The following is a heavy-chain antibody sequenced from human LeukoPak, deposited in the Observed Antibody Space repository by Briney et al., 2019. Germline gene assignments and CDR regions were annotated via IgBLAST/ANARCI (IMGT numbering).Heavy chain of an antibody. CDR3: AKYTFGSDYFAY. J-gene: IGHJ4*02. D-gene: IGHD5-18*01. CDR2: IYSSGTT. CDR1: GGSISGYY. Sequence: SETLSLTCTVSGGSISGYYWSWTRQSAGKGLEWIGRIYSSGTTNYNPSLRSRVSMSVDTSNNQFSLNLDSVTAADSAVYYCAKYTFGSDYFAYWGRGTLVTVSS. V-gene: IGHV4-4*07.